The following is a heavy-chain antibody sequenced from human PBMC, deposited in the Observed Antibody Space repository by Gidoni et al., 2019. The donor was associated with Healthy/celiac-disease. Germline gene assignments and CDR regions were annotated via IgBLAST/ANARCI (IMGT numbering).Heavy chain of an antibody. D-gene: IGHD2-15*01. CDR1: GFPFSSYD. V-gene: IGHV3-13*01. CDR2: IGTAGDT. CDR3: ARGAVVAATRDYYYYYGMDV. J-gene: IGHJ6*02. Sequence: EVQLVESGGGLVQPGGSLRLSCAAPGFPFSSYDMHWVRQATGKGLEWVSAIGTAGDTYYPGSVKGRFTISRENAKNSLYLQMNSLRAGDTAVYYCARGAVVAATRDYYYYYGMDVWGQGTTVTVSS.